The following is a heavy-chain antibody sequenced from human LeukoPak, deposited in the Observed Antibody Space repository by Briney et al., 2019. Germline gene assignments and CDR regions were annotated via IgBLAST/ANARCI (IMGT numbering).Heavy chain of an antibody. CDR3: AKDMIASGSSYYGSGSYSDAFDI. CDR2: ISGSGGST. D-gene: IGHD3-10*01. Sequence: GGSLGLSCAASGFTFSSYAMSWVRQAPGKGLEWVSAISGSGGSTYYADSVKGRFTISRDNSKNTLYLQMNSLRAEDTAVYYCAKDMIASGSSYYGSGSYSDAFDIWGQGTMVTVSS. CDR1: GFTFSSYA. V-gene: IGHV3-23*01. J-gene: IGHJ3*02.